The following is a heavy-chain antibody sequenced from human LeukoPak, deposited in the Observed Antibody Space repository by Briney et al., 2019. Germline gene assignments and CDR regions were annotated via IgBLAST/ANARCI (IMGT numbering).Heavy chain of an antibody. V-gene: IGHV4-59*01. Sequence: SETLSLTCTVSGGSISSYYWSWIRQPPGKGLEWIGYIYYSGSTNYNPSLKSRVTISVDTSKNQFSLKLSSVTAADTAVYYCARDGELGLVGAPGYWGQGTLVTVSS. CDR2: IYYSGST. J-gene: IGHJ4*02. CDR3: ARDGELGLVGAPGY. CDR1: GGSISSYY. D-gene: IGHD1-26*01.